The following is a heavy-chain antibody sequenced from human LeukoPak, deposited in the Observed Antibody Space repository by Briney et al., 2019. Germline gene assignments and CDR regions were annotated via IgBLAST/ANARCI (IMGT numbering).Heavy chain of an antibody. Sequence: GASVKVSCKASGGTFSSYAISWVRQAPGQGLEWMGGIIPIFGTANYAQKFQGRVTITADESTSTAYMELSSLRSEDTAVYYCASPGIAAAGPPYFDYWGQGTLVTVSS. J-gene: IGHJ4*02. CDR2: IIPIFGTA. CDR3: ASPGIAAAGPPYFDY. V-gene: IGHV1-69*13. CDR1: GGTFSSYA. D-gene: IGHD6-13*01.